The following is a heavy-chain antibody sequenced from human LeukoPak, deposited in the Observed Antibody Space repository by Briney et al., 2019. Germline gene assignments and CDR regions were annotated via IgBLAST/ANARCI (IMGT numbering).Heavy chain of an antibody. CDR1: GFTFSSYS. Sequence: GGSLRLSCAASGFTFSSYSMNWVRQAPGRGLEWVSSISSSSSYIYYADSVKGRFTISRDNAKNSLYLQMNSLRAEDTAVYYCARDLSGAVTVGMGVWGQGTTVTVSS. CDR3: ARDLSGAVTVGMGV. J-gene: IGHJ6*02. D-gene: IGHD4-17*01. V-gene: IGHV3-21*01. CDR2: ISSSSSYI.